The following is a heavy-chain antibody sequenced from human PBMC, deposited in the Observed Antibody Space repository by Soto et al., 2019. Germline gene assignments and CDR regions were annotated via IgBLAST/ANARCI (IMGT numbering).Heavy chain of an antibody. Sequence: SETLSLTCAVYGGSFSGYYWSWIRQPPGKGLEWIGEINHSGNTNYNPSLKSRVTISVDTSKNQFSLKLSSVTAADTAVYYCARGYRHYYYYYYMDVWGKGTTVT. V-gene: IGHV4-34*01. CDR3: ARGYRHYYYYYYMDV. J-gene: IGHJ6*03. CDR1: GGSFSGYY. CDR2: INHSGNT.